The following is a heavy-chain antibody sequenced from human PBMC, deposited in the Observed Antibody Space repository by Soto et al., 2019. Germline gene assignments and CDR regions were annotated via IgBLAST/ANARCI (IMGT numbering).Heavy chain of an antibody. CDR3: ERHLHVSSSSVWFDT. D-gene: IGHD6-6*01. J-gene: IGHJ5*02. CDR1: GYSFTSYW. Sequence: GDSLKISCKGSGYSFTSYWIGWVRQMPGKGLEWMGIIYPGDSDTRYSPSFQGQVTISADKSISTAYLQWSSLKASDTAMYYCERHLHVSSSSVWFDTWGQGTLVTVSS. V-gene: IGHV5-51*01. CDR2: IYPGDSDT.